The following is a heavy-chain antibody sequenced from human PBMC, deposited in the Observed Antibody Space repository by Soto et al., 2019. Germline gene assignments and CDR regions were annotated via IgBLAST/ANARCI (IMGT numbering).Heavy chain of an antibody. Sequence: GGSLRLSCAASGFTFSSYGMHWVRQAPGKGLEWVAVISYDGSNKYYADSVKGRFTISRDNSKNTLYLQMNSLRAEDTAVYYCAKDPLPQLRKQTATAFDIWGQGTMVTVSS. CDR3: AKDPLPQLRKQTATAFDI. D-gene: IGHD2-2*01. CDR1: GFTFSSYG. CDR2: ISYDGSNK. J-gene: IGHJ3*02. V-gene: IGHV3-30*18.